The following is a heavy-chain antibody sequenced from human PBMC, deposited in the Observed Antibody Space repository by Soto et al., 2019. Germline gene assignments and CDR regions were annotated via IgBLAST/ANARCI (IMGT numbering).Heavy chain of an antibody. J-gene: IGHJ5*02. D-gene: IGHD2-21*02. V-gene: IGHV1-3*01. Sequence: ASVKVSCKASGYTFTSYAMHWVRQAPGQRLEWMGWINASNGNTKYSQKFQGRVTITRDTSTSTAYMELSSLRSEDTTVYYCARSFMGGDADWFDPWGQGSLVTFSS. CDR1: GYTFTSYA. CDR3: ARSFMGGDADWFDP. CDR2: INASNGNT.